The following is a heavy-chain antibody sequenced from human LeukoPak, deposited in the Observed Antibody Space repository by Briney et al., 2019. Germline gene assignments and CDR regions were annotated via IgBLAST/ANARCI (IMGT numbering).Heavy chain of an antibody. D-gene: IGHD2-2*01. CDR2: IWYDGSNK. CDR3: ARALPAAMGDYYYYGMDV. V-gene: IGHV3-33*01. Sequence: RGSLRLSCAASGFTFSSYGMHWVRQAPGKGLEWVAVIWYDGSNKYYADSVKGRFTISRDNSKNTLYLQMNSLRAEDTAVYYCARALPAAMGDYYYYGMDVWGQGTTVTVSS. J-gene: IGHJ6*02. CDR1: GFTFSSYG.